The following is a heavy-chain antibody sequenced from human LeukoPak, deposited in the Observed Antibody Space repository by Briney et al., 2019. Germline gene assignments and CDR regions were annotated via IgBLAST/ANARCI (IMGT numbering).Heavy chain of an antibody. D-gene: IGHD1-14*01. CDR3: ARLGTDPDAFDI. CDR1: GFTFSSYS. CDR2: ISSSSSYI. J-gene: IGHJ3*02. Sequence: AGGSLRLSCAASGFTFSSYSMTWVRQAPGKGLEWVSSISSSSSYIYYADSVKGRFTISRDNAKNSLYLQMNSLRAEDTAVYYCARLGTDPDAFDIWGQGTVVTVSS. V-gene: IGHV3-21*01.